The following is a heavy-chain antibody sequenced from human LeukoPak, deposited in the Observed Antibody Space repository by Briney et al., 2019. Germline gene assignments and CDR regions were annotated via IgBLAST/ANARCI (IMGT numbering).Heavy chain of an antibody. CDR3: ARAGRSTSCSYT. Sequence: PGGSLRLSCAASGFTFDDYAMHWVRQAPGKGLEWVSRINSDGSDTTYADSVKGRFTISRDNAKNTLYLQMNSLRPDDTAVYYCARAGRSTSCSYTWGQGTLVTVSS. CDR1: GFTFDDYA. J-gene: IGHJ5*02. D-gene: IGHD2-2*01. CDR2: INSDGSDT. V-gene: IGHV3-74*01.